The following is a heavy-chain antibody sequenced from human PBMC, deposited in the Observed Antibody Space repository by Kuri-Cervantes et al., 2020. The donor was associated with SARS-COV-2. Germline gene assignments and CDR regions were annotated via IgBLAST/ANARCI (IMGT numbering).Heavy chain of an antibody. CDR3: AKDMRGTRTYFDY. Sequence: GGSLRLSCAASGFTFSSYSVNWVRQAPGKGLEWVSAISGSGGSTYYADSVKGRFTISRDNSKNTLYLQMNSLRAEDTAVYYCAKDMRGTRTYFDYWGQGTLVTVSS. CDR1: GFTFSSYS. CDR2: ISGSGGST. V-gene: IGHV3-23*01. D-gene: IGHD1-7*01. J-gene: IGHJ4*02.